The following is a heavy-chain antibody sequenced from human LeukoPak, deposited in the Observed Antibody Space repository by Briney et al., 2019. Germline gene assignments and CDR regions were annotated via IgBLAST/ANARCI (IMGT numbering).Heavy chain of an antibody. V-gene: IGHV3-21*01. CDR2: ISSSSSYI. CDR1: GFTFSSYS. J-gene: IGHJ2*01. Sequence: GGSLRLSCAASGFTFSSYSMNWVRQAPGKGLEWVSSISSSSSYIYYADSVKGRFTISRDNAKNSLYLQMNSLRAEDTPVYYCAIAVAGTVRYFDLWGRGTLVTVSS. CDR3: AIAVAGTVRYFDL. D-gene: IGHD6-19*01.